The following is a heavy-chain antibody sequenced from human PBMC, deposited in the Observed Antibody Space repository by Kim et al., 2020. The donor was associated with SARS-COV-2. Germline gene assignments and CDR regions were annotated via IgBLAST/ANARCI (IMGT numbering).Heavy chain of an antibody. D-gene: IGHD2-21*02. CDR3: SREPDCGGDCYDAFDI. Sequence: GGSLRLSCAASGFTFSSYWMSWVRQAPGKGLEWVANIKQDGSEKYYVDSVKGRFTISRDNAKNSLYLQMNSLRAEDTAVYYCSREPDCGGDCYDAFDIWGQGTMVTVSS. V-gene: IGHV3-7*01. CDR2: IKQDGSEK. CDR1: GFTFSSYW. J-gene: IGHJ3*02.